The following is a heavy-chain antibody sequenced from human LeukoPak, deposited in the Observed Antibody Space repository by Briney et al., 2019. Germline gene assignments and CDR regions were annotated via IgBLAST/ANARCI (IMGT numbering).Heavy chain of an antibody. D-gene: IGHD2-2*01. J-gene: IGHJ6*03. Sequence: HPSETLSLTCTVSGGSISSGSYYWSWIRQPAGKGLEWIGRIYTSGSTNYNPSLKSRVTISVDTSKNQFSLKLSSVTAADTAVYYCARDQVGYCSSTSCSEPQDYYYYMDVWGKGTTVTVSS. CDR1: GGSISSGSYY. CDR3: ARDQVGYCSSTSCSEPQDYYYYMDV. CDR2: IYTSGST. V-gene: IGHV4-61*02.